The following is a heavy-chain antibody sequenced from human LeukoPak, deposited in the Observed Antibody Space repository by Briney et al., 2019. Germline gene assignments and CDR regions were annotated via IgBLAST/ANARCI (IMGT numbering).Heavy chain of an antibody. CDR2: ISYDGSNK. J-gene: IGHJ6*02. Sequence: GGSLRLSCAASGFTFSSYAMHWVRQAPGKGLEWVAVISYDGSNKYYADSVKGRFTISRDNSKNTLYLQMNSLRAEDTAVYYCARDRITMIVVFYYGMDVWGQGTTVTVSS. CDR1: GFTFSSYA. D-gene: IGHD3-22*01. CDR3: ARDRITMIVVFYYGMDV. V-gene: IGHV3-30-3*01.